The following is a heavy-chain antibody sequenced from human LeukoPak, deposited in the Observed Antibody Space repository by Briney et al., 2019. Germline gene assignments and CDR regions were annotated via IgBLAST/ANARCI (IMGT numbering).Heavy chain of an antibody. CDR2: INHSGST. V-gene: IGHV4-34*01. D-gene: IGHD4-23*01. CDR1: GGSFSGYY. J-gene: IGHJ6*03. CDR3: ARLVAYGGTRYYYMDV. Sequence: SETLSLTCAVYGGSFSGYYWSWIRQPPGKGLEWIGEINHSGSTNYNPSLKSRVTISVDTSKHQFSLKLSSVTAADTAVYYCARLVAYGGTRYYYMDVWGKGTTVTISS.